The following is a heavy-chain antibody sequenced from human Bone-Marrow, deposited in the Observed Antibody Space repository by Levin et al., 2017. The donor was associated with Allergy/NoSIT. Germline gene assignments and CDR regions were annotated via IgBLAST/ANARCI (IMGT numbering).Heavy chain of an antibody. CDR2: ISSSSSYI. D-gene: IGHD4-17*01. Sequence: GESLKISCAASGFTFSSYSMNWVRQAPGKGLEWVSSISSSSSYIYYADSVKGRFTISRDNAKNSLYLQMNSLRAEDTAVYYCARTVTTIDYWGQGTLVTVSS. J-gene: IGHJ4*02. V-gene: IGHV3-21*01. CDR1: GFTFSSYS. CDR3: ARTVTTIDY.